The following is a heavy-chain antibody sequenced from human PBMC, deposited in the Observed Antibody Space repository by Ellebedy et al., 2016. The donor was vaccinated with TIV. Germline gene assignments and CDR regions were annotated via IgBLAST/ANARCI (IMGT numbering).Heavy chain of an antibody. J-gene: IGHJ4*02. D-gene: IGHD5-24*01. V-gene: IGHV3-23*01. CDR1: GFTFSSYA. CDR3: AKGWATVDY. CDR2: ISGSGGST. Sequence: GESLKISXAASGFTFSSYAMSWVRQAPGKGLEWVSAISGSGGSTYYADSVKGRFTISRDNSKNTLYLQMNSLRAEDTAVYYCAKGWATVDYWGQGTLVTVSS.